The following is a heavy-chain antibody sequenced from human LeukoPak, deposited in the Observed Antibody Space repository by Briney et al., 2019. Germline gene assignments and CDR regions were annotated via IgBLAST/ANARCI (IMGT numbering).Heavy chain of an antibody. CDR2: INHSGST. D-gene: IGHD6-19*01. V-gene: IGHV4-34*01. CDR1: GGSFSGYY. Sequence: SETLSLTCAVYGGSFSGYYWSWIRQPPGKGLEWIGEINHSGSTNYNPSLKSRVTISVDTSKNQFSLKLSSVTAADTAVYYCARGGWQWLEWNWFDPWGQGTLVTVSS. J-gene: IGHJ5*02. CDR3: ARGGWQWLEWNWFDP.